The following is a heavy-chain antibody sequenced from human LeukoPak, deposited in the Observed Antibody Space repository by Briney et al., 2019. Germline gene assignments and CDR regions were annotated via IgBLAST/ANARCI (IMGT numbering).Heavy chain of an antibody. CDR1: GFTFGDYA. V-gene: IGHV3-49*04. D-gene: IGHD2-2*01. Sequence: GGSLRPSCTASGFTFGDYAMSWVRQAPGKGLEWVGFIRSKAYGGTTEYAASVKGRFTISRDDSKSIAYLQMNSLKTEDTAVYYCTRGTSPDPWGQGTLVTVSS. J-gene: IGHJ5*02. CDR3: TRGTSPDP. CDR2: IRSKAYGGTT.